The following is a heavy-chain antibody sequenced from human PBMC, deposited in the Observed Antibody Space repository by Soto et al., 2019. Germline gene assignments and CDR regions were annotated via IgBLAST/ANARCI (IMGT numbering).Heavy chain of an antibody. CDR3: ARDLRRDGYNSGVIDY. V-gene: IGHV1-46*03. CDR2: INPSGGST. CDR1: GYTFTSYY. J-gene: IGHJ4*02. D-gene: IGHD5-12*01. Sequence: APVKVSCKASGYTFTSYYMHWVRQSPGQGLEWMGIINPSGGSTSYAQKFQGRVTMTRDTSTSTVYMELSSLRSEDTAVYYCARDLRRDGYNSGVIDYWGQGTLVTVSS.